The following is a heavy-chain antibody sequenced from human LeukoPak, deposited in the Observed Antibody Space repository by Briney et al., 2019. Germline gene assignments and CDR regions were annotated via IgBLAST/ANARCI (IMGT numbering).Heavy chain of an antibody. CDR3: AEFYDILTGYFDY. J-gene: IGHJ4*02. V-gene: IGHV3-23*01. Sequence: GGSLRLSCAASGFTFSSYAMSWVRQSPGKGLEWVSAISGGGATTYYAYYADSVKGRFTISRDNSKNTLYLQMNSLRAEDTAVYYCAEFYDILTGYFDYWGQGTLVTVSS. CDR2: ISGGGATTYYA. CDR1: GFTFSSYA. D-gene: IGHD3-9*01.